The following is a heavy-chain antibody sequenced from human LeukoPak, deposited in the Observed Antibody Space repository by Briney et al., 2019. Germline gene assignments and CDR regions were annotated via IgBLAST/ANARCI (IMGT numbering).Heavy chain of an antibody. CDR2: ISSSGNTT. D-gene: IGHD3-10*01. V-gene: IGHV3-11*04. Sequence: GGSLRLSCAASGFTFDDYGMSWVRQAPGKGLECVSYISSSGNTTYHADSVKGRSTIFRDNAKNSLYLQMNSLRAEDTAVYYCARDPDGLLWFGEGGAFDIWGQGTMVTVSS. CDR1: GFTFDDYG. CDR3: ARDPDGLLWFGEGGAFDI. J-gene: IGHJ3*02.